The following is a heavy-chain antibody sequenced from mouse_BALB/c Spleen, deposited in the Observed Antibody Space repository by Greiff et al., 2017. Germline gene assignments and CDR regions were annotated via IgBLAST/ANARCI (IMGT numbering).Heavy chain of an antibody. CDR2: INPGSGGT. Sequence: QVQLQQSGAELVRPGTSVKVSCKASGYAFTNYLIEWVRQRPGQGLEWIGVINPGSGGTNYNEKFKGKATLTADKSSSTAYMQLSSLTSDDSAVYFCARGDYYGSSRYFDVWGAGTTVTVSS. V-gene: IGHV1-54*01. CDR3: ARGDYYGSSRYFDV. J-gene: IGHJ1*01. D-gene: IGHD1-1*01. CDR1: GYAFTNYL.